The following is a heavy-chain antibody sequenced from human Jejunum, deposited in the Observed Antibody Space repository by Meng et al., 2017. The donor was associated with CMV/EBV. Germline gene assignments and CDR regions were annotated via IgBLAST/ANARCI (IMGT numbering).Heavy chain of an antibody. D-gene: IGHD2-2*01. CDR1: GYIFNNDG. CDR3: ARGFSNGYQPFDY. CDR2: ISAYSGNT. J-gene: IGHJ4*02. V-gene: IGHV1-18*01. Sequence: QVQLVQSGAEVKKPGASVKVSCKASGYIFNNDGVSWVRQAPGQGPEWMGWISAYSGNTNYAQNFQGRFTMTTDTSTSTAYMELRSLRSDDTAVYYCARGFSNGYQPFDYWGQGTLVTVSS.